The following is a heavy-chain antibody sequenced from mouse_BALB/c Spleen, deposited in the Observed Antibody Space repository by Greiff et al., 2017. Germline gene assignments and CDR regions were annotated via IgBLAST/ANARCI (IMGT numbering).Heavy chain of an antibody. V-gene: IGHV2-9*02. D-gene: IGHD3-2*01. Sequence: VKVVESGPGLVAPSQSLSITCTVSGFSLTSYGVHWVRQPPGKGLEWLGVIWAGGSTNYNSALMSRLSISKDNSKSQVFLKMNSLQTDDTAMYYCASDRQLGLMDYWGQGTSVTVSS. CDR2: IWAGGST. J-gene: IGHJ4*01. CDR1: GFSLTSYG. CDR3: ASDRQLGLMDY.